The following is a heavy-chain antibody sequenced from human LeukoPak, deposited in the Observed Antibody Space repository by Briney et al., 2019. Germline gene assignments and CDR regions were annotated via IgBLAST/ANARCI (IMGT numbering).Heavy chain of an antibody. CDR1: GFTFSSYN. Sequence: PGGSLRLSCAASGFTFSSYNMNWVRQAPGKGLEWVSSITSSSSYIYYADSVKGRFTISRDNAKNSLYLRMNSLRAEDTAVYYCARDPVWSPVSGVFDSWGQGTLVTVSS. CDR2: ITSSSSYI. CDR3: ARDPVWSPVSGVFDS. D-gene: IGHD2-21*01. V-gene: IGHV3-21*01. J-gene: IGHJ4*02.